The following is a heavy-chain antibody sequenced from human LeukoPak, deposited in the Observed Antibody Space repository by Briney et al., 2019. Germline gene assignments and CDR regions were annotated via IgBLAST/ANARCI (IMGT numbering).Heavy chain of an antibody. Sequence: PGGSLRLSCAASGFTFSSYSMNWVRQAPGKGLEWVSSISSSSSYIYYADSVKGRFTISRDNSKNTLYLQMNSLRAEDTAVYYCARDAFGEYGMDVWGQGTTVTVSS. V-gene: IGHV3-21*01. CDR1: GFTFSSYS. CDR2: ISSSSSYI. CDR3: ARDAFGEYGMDV. J-gene: IGHJ6*02. D-gene: IGHD3-10*01.